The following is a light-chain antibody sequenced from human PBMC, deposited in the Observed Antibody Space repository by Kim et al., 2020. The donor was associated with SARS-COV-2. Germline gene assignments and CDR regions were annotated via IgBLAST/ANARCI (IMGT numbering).Light chain of an antibody. CDR2: EVS. CDR3: MQGTKWPPA. Sequence: QTASISCKSTETLIFRDGYIYLNWFRQRPGQSPRRLIYEVSNRDSGVPDRFTGSGSGSDFTLEIRRVEAEDIGVYYCMQGTKWPPAFGQGTKLEI. V-gene: IGKV2-30*01. J-gene: IGKJ2*01. CDR1: ETLIFRDGYIY.